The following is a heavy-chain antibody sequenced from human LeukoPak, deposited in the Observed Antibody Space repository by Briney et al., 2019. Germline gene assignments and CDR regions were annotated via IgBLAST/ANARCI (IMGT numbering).Heavy chain of an antibody. V-gene: IGHV3-64*01. D-gene: IGHD3-22*01. CDR2: ISSNGGST. CDR1: GFTFINYA. J-gene: IGHJ3*02. CDR3: ASRDYYDSSGYYDAFDI. Sequence: GGSLRLSCAASGFTFINYAMHWVRQAPGKGLEYVSAISSNGGSTYYANSVKGRFTISRDNSKNTLYLQMNSLRAEDTAVYYCASRDYYDSSGYYDAFDIWGQGTMVTVSS.